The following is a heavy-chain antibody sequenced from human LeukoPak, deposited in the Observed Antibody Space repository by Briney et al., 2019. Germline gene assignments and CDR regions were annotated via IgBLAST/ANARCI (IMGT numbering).Heavy chain of an antibody. CDR3: ARDEYYDFWSGYQY. V-gene: IGHV1-69*04. J-gene: IGHJ4*02. CDR1: GGTFSSYT. D-gene: IGHD3-3*01. Sequence: SVKVSYKASGGTFSSYTISWVRQAPGQGLEWMGRIIPILGIANYAQKFQGRVTITADKSTSTAYMELSSLRSEDTAVYYCARDEYYDFWSGYQYWGQGTLVTVSS. CDR2: IIPILGIA.